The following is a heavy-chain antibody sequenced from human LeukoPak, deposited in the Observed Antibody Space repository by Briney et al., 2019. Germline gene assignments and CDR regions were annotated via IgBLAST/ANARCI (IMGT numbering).Heavy chain of an antibody. CDR3: ADYGVSGVRNNFY. J-gene: IGHJ4*02. V-gene: IGHV3-66*01. CDR2: IYSGGST. D-gene: IGHD3-3*01. Sequence: GGSLRLSCEASGFTVSSNYMSWVRQAPGKGLEWVSVIYSGGSTYYADSVKGRFTISRDNSRNTVYLQMTSLRADDTAVYYCADYGVSGVRNNFYWGQGTLVTVSS. CDR1: GFTVSSNY.